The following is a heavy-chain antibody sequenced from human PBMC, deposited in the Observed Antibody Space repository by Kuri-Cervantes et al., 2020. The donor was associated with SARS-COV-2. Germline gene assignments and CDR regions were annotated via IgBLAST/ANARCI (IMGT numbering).Heavy chain of an antibody. CDR2: ISAYNGNT. J-gene: IGHJ5*02. CDR3: ATGAAAGTLGWFDP. D-gene: IGHD6-13*01. V-gene: IGHV1-18*01. CDR1: GYTFTSYG. Sequence: ASVKVSCKASGYTFTSYGISWVRQAPGQGLEWMGWISAYNGNTNYAQKLQGRVTMTTDTSTSTAYMELSSLRSEGTAVYYCATGAAAGTLGWFDPWGQGTLVTVSS.